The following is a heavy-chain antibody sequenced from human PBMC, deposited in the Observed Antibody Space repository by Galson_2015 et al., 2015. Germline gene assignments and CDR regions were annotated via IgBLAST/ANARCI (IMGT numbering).Heavy chain of an antibody. V-gene: IGHV3-49*03. CDR3: TIAVAANV. CDR1: GFTFGNYA. CDR2: IRSKGYGGTT. J-gene: IGHJ4*02. D-gene: IGHD5-12*01. Sequence: SLRLSCAGSGFTFGNYAMSWFRQAPGQGLEWVGFIRSKGYGGTTESAASVTGRFTISRDDSKSIAYLQMNSLKTDDTGVYYCTIAVAANVWGQGTLVTVSS.